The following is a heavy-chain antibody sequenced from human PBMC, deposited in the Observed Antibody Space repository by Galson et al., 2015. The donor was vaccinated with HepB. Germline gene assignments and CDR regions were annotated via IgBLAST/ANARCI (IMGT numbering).Heavy chain of an antibody. Sequence: SVKVSCKASGYTFSSYSITWVRQAPGQGLEWMGWISAYNRNTEYARQLQGRVTMTTDTSTSTAYMELRSLRSDDTAVCYCARGALVAVVDATQKNRFAPWGQGTLVTVSS. J-gene: IGHJ5*02. V-gene: IGHV1-18*01. CDR1: GYTFSSYS. D-gene: IGHD2-15*01. CDR2: ISAYNRNT. CDR3: ARGALVAVVDATQKNRFAP.